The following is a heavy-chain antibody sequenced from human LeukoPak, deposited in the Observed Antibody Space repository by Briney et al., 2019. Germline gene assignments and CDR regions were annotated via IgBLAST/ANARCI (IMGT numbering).Heavy chain of an antibody. CDR3: ARHVRRMVRGVIINWFDP. CDR2: IYPGDSDT. V-gene: IGHV5-51*01. CDR1: GYRFTSYW. D-gene: IGHD3-10*01. Sequence: GASLKISCKGSGYRFTSYWIGWGRPRPGKGLGWMGIIYPGDSDTRYSPSFQGQVTISADKSISTAYLQWSSLKASDTAMYYCARHVRRMVRGVIINWFDPWGQGTLVTVSS. J-gene: IGHJ5*02.